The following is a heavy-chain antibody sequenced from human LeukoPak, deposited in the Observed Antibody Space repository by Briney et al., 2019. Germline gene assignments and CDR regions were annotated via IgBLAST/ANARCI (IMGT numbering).Heavy chain of an antibody. CDR1: GFTFSSYS. D-gene: IGHD3-9*01. CDR3: ARGATWYDILTGYYDNWFDP. J-gene: IGHJ5*02. V-gene: IGHV3-48*01. Sequence: GGSLRLSCAASGFTFSSYSMNWVRQAPGKGLEWVSYISSSSSTIYYADSVKGRFTISRDNAKNSLYLQMNSLRAEDTAVYYCARGATWYDILTGYYDNWFDPWGQGTLVTVSS. CDR2: ISSSSSTI.